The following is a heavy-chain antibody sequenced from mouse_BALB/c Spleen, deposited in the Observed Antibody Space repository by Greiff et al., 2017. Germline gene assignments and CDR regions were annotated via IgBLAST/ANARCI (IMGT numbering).Heavy chain of an antibody. CDR3: TRVPHRYDEGYFDY. CDR1: GFTFTSYT. V-gene: IGHV5-6-4*01. CDR2: ISSGGSYT. Sequence: EVKVEESGGGLVKPGGSLKLSCAASGFTFTSYTMSWVRQTPEKRLEWVATISSGGSYTYYPDSVKGRFTISRDNAKNTLYLQMSSLKSEDTAMYYCTRVPHRYDEGYFDYWGQGTTLTVSS. J-gene: IGHJ2*01. D-gene: IGHD2-14*01.